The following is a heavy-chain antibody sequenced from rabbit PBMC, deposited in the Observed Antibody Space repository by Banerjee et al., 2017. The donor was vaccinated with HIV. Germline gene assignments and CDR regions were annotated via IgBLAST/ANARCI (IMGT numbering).Heavy chain of an antibody. D-gene: IGHD7-1*01. CDR3: ARNYGTGSYDL. CDR1: GFSFSSIPW. Sequence: DLVKPEGSLTLTCTASGFSFSSIPWICWVRQAPGKGLEWIACIYAGSVGYTYYASWAKGRFTISKTSSTTVTLQMTSLTAADTATYFCARNYGTGSYDLWGPGTLVTVS. V-gene: IGHV1S45*01. J-gene: IGHJ4*01. CDR2: IYAGSVGYT.